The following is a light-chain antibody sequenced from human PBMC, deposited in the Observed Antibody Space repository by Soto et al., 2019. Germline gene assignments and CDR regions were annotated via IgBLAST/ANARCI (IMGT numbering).Light chain of an antibody. J-gene: IGKJ5*01. CDR2: GAS. V-gene: IGKV1-9*01. CDR3: QQLYTLPFT. CDR1: HDISTF. Sequence: DIQLTQSPSLLSASIGDGVTITCRASHDISTFLAWYQQKPGKAPKLLIYGASTLQSGVPSRFSGSGSGTEFTLTISGLLPEDFAAYHCQQLYTLPFTFGQGTRLEIK.